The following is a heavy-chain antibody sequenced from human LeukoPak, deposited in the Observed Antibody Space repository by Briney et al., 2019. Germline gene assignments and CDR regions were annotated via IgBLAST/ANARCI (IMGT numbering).Heavy chain of an antibody. V-gene: IGHV1-46*01. J-gene: IGHJ3*02. CDR3: ATALRLDAFDI. Sequence: ASVKVSCKASGYTFTSYYMRWVRQAPGQGLEWMGIINPSGGSTSYAQKFQGRVTMTEDTSTDTAYMELSSLRSEDTAVYYCATALRLDAFDIWGQGTMVTVSS. CDR1: GYTFTSYY. D-gene: IGHD5-12*01. CDR2: INPSGGST.